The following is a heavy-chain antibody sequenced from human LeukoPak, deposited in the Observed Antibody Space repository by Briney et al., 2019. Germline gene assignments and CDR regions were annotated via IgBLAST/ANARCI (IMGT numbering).Heavy chain of an antibody. CDR1: GYTFTGYY. CDR3: ARESEIRFLEWLFVFDY. Sequence: ASVKVSCKASGYTFTGYYMHWVRQAPGQGLEWMGWINPNSGGTNYAQKFQGRVTMTRDTSISTAYMELSRLRSDDTAVYYCARESEIRFLEWLFVFDYWGQGTLVTVSS. D-gene: IGHD3-3*01. CDR2: INPNSGGT. V-gene: IGHV1-2*02. J-gene: IGHJ4*02.